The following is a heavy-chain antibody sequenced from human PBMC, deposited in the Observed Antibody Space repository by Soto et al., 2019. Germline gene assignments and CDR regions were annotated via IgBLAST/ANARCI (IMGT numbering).Heavy chain of an antibody. V-gene: IGHV4-39*01. CDR1: GGSISSSSYY. J-gene: IGHJ6*03. D-gene: IGHD3-16*01. CDR2: IYYSGST. CDR3: ARLTPPYYMDV. Sequence: QLQLQESGPGLVKPSETLSLTCTVSGGSISSSSYYWGWIRQPPGKGLEWIGSIYYSGSTYYNPSLKSRVTISVDTSKNQFSLKLSSVTVADTAVYYCARLTPPYYMDVWGKGTTVTVSS.